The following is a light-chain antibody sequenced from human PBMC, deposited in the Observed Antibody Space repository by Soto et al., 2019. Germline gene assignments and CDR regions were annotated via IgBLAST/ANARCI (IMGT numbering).Light chain of an antibody. CDR2: DAS. CDR1: QDTSNY. V-gene: IGKV1-33*01. J-gene: IGKJ1*01. Sequence: DIQMTQSPSSLSASVGARVSITCQASQDTSNYLNWYQQKPGKAPKLLIYDASNLETGVPSRFSGSGSGTDFNLTISSLQPEDIAVYYCQQYGRSGTFGQGTKVDI. CDR3: QQYGRSGT.